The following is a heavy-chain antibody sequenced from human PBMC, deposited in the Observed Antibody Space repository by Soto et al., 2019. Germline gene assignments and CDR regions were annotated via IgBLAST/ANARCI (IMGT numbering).Heavy chain of an antibody. D-gene: IGHD6-19*01. V-gene: IGHV4-39*01. J-gene: IGHJ4*02. CDR1: GGSISSSSYY. CDR2: IYYSAST. Sequence: QLQLQESGPGLVKPSETLSLTCTVSGGSISSSSYYWGWIRPPPGKGWEWIGSIYYSASTYYNPSLLSRVTIPVDTSKNQFSLQLDAVTAADTAVDYFVRRGAVAGNIGYWGQGTLVTVSS. CDR3: VRRGAVAGNIGY.